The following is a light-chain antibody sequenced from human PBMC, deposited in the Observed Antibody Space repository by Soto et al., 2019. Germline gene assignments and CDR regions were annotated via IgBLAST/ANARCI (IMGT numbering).Light chain of an antibody. CDR1: KSDIGVYDF. V-gene: IGLV2-8*01. Sequence: QSALTQPPSASGSPGQSVTISCTGTKSDIGVYDFVSWYQHHPGKAPRLIIYEVVQRPSGVPDRLSGSKSGNTASLTVSGLQAADEADYFCKSYVGSNTYVFGSGTKVTVL. J-gene: IGLJ1*01. CDR2: EVV. CDR3: KSYVGSNTYV.